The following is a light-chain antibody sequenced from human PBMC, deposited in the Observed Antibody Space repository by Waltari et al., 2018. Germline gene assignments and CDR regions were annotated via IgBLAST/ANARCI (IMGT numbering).Light chain of an antibody. J-gene: IGLJ2*01. V-gene: IGLV3-21*01. CDR1: NIGSKS. CDR3: QVWESRSDPF. Sequence: SYVLPQPPSVSVAPGEPAPITCGGTNIGSKSVHWYQQKPGQAPVLVIYDDSDRPSRIPERFSGSNSGNTATLTISRVEDGDEADYHCQVWESRSDPFFGGGTKLTVL. CDR2: DDS.